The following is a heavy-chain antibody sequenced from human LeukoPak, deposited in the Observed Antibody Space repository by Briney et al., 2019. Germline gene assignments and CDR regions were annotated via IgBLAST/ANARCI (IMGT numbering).Heavy chain of an antibody. CDR3: AGGGYSYVWDY. D-gene: IGHD5-18*01. CDR1: GFTVTNNF. Sequence: GGSLRLSCAASGFTVTNNFMSWVRQAPGKGLEWVSVIFSDGSTFYADSVKGRFTISRHNSENTLYLQLSSLRLGYPAVYYCAGGGYSYVWDYWGQGTHVTVSS. V-gene: IGHV3-53*04. CDR2: IFSDGST. J-gene: IGHJ4*02.